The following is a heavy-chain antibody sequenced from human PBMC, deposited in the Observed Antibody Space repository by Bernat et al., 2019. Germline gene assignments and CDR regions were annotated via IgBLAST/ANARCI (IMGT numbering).Heavy chain of an antibody. J-gene: IGHJ4*02. CDR3: TRCFDSSSFYPDFDY. V-gene: IGHV3-73*01. Sequence: EVQLVESGGGLVQPGGSLILSCAASGFAFSDSNMHWVRRASGKGLEWLGRVRSKGNNYATTYAASVKGRSTISRDDSKNTAYLQLSSLNTDDTAVYYWTRCFDSSSFYPDFDYWGQGTLVTVSS. CDR1: GFAFSDSN. D-gene: IGHD3-10*01. CDR2: VRSKGNNYAT.